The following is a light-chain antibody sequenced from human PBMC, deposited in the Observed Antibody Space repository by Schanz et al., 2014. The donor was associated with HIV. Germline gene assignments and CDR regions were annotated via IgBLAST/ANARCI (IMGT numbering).Light chain of an antibody. CDR3: QQTYTMWT. J-gene: IGKJ1*01. CDR1: QYIGNH. Sequence: DIQMTQSPSSVSASVGDTVTLTCRASQYIGNHLNWYQQKPGSAPKLLFYVTTMSELGVPLRFRAGGSGTEFTLTIGSLQPEDSAIYYCQQTYTMWTFGQGTKV. CDR2: VTT. V-gene: IGKV1-39*01.